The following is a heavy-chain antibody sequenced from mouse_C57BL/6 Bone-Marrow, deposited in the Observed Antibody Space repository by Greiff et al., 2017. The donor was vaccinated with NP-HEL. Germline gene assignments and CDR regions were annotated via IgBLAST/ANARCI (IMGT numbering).Heavy chain of an antibody. CDR2: ISDGGSYT. CDR1: GFTFSSYA. V-gene: IGHV5-4*01. CDR3: ARGIYYGNYERVDY. D-gene: IGHD2-1*01. Sequence: EVQGVESGGGLVKPGGSLKLSCAASGFTFSSYAMSWVRQTPEKRLEWVATISDGGSYTYYPDNVKGRFTISRDNAKNNLYLQMSHLKSEDTAMYYCARGIYYGNYERVDYWGQGTSVTVSS. J-gene: IGHJ4*01.